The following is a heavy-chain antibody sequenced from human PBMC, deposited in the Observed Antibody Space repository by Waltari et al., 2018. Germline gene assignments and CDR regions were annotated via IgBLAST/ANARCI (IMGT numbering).Heavy chain of an antibody. CDR2: ISDSGVIT. D-gene: IGHD3-22*01. CDR1: GFNFISYA. CDR3: ARHLYSIDYLELGN. Sequence: EVHLLESGGGLAQPGGSLRLSCAASGFNFISYAMSWVRQAPGKGLEGVSGISDSGVITKDADSVKGRFTVSRDNSKNTVFLQLNSLRAEDTAIYYCARHLYSIDYLELGNWGQGTLVTVSS. V-gene: IGHV3-23*01. J-gene: IGHJ4*02.